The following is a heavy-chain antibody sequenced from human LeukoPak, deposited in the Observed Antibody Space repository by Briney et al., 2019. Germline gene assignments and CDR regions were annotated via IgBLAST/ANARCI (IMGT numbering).Heavy chain of an antibody. J-gene: IGHJ4*02. V-gene: IGHV3-30*02. CDR2: IRYDGSNK. CDR1: GFTYSRFG. Sequence: GGSLRLSCAASGFTYSRFGMHWVRQAPGKGLEWVAFIRYDGSNKYYADSVMGRFTISRDTSKKTVSLQMNSLRAEDTAVYYCAGDKATGGWYEFDYWGQGTLVTVSS. D-gene: IGHD6-19*01. CDR3: AGDKATGGWYEFDY.